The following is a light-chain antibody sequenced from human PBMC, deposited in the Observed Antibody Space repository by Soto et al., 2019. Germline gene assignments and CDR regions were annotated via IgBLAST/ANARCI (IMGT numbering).Light chain of an antibody. J-gene: IGLJ3*02. CDR2: EVT. Sequence: QSALTQPPSVSGSPGQSVTISCTGTSSDVGSYNRVSWYQQSPGTAPKLMIYEVTNRPLGVSNRFSGSKSGNTASLTISGLQAEDEADYYCSSYTTTITVFGGGTKLTVL. CDR3: SSYTTTITV. V-gene: IGLV2-18*02. CDR1: SSDVGSYNR.